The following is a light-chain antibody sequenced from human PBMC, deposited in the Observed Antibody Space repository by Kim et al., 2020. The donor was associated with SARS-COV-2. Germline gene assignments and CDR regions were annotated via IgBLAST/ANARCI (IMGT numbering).Light chain of an antibody. J-gene: IGLJ1*01. V-gene: IGLV2-14*03. CDR1: SSDVGGYNY. CDR3: GSYTSNSTQV. CDR2: DVT. Sequence: GQSLTIACTGTSSDVGGYNYVSWYQQHPGKAPKLIIYDVTYRPSGVSNRFSGSKSGNTASLTISGLQAEDEADYYCGSYTSNSTQVFGTGTKVTVL.